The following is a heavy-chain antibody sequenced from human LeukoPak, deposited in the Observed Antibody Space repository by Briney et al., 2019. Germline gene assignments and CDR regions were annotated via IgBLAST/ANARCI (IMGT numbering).Heavy chain of an antibody. CDR3: ARVAPHRRLSSGWYHFDY. Sequence: GASVKVSCKTSGYTFTNYGITWVRQAPGQGLEWMGWISSFNAHTNYAQKFQGRVTMTTDTSTSTAYMELRSLRSDDTAVYYCARVAPHRRLSSGWYHFDYWGQGTLVTVSS. D-gene: IGHD6-19*01. J-gene: IGHJ4*02. V-gene: IGHV1-18*01. CDR2: ISSFNAHT. CDR1: GYTFTNYG.